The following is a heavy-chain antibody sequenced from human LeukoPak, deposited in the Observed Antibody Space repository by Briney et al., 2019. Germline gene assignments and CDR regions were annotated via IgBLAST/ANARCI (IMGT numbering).Heavy chain of an antibody. J-gene: IGHJ4*02. V-gene: IGHV1-8*01. CDR1: GYTFIGFD. CDR2: MNPNSGNT. Sequence: ASVKVSCKASGYTFIGFDINWVRQAPGQGLEWMGWMNPNSGNTGYAQKFQGRVTMTRNTSISTAYMELSSLRSEDTAVYYCARGKAGDYVYYWGQGTLVTVSS. CDR3: ARGKAGDYVYY. D-gene: IGHD6-25*01.